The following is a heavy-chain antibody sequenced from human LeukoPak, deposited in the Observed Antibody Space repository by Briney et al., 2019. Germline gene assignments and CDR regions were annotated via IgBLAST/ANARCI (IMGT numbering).Heavy chain of an antibody. CDR2: ISSSGSTI. D-gene: IGHD3-10*01. J-gene: IGHJ5*02. Sequence: PGGSLRLSCASSGFTFSDYYMSWIRQAPGKGLEWVSYISSSGSTIYYADSVKGRFTISRDNAKNSLYLQMNSLRAEDTAVYYCVLRTYYYGSGRDSWGQGTLVTVSS. CDR3: VLRTYYYGSGRDS. CDR1: GFTFSDYY. V-gene: IGHV3-11*01.